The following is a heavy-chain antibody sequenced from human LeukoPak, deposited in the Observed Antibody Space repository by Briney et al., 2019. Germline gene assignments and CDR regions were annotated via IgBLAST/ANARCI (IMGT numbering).Heavy chain of an antibody. J-gene: IGHJ4*02. Sequence: ASVKVSCKVSGYTVTELSIHWVRQAPGKGLEWMGWFDPDEAETVFAGKFQGRVTMAEDTSTNTAYMELTSLRSEDTAVYYCATGQTTPVLVDTLHFWGQGTLVTVSS. D-gene: IGHD4-17*01. V-gene: IGHV1-24*01. CDR2: FDPDEAET. CDR1: GYTVTELS. CDR3: ATGQTTPVLVDTLHF.